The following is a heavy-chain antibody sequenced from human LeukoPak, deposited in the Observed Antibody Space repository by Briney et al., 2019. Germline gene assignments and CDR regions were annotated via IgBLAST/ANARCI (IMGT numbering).Heavy chain of an antibody. CDR2: IYYSGST. V-gene: IGHV4-59*08. Sequence: SETLSLTCTVSGGSISSYYWSWIRQPPGKGLEWIGCIYYSGSTNYNPSLKSRVTISVDTSKNQFSLKLSSVTAADTAVYYCARVKESIAAPSFRGDWFDPWGQGTLVTVSS. CDR1: GGSISSYY. J-gene: IGHJ5*02. CDR3: ARVKESIAAPSFRGDWFDP. D-gene: IGHD6-13*01.